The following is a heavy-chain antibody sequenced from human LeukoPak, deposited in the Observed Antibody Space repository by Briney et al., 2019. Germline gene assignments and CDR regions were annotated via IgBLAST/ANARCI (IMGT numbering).Heavy chain of an antibody. CDR2: INPNSGGT. Sequence: ASVKVSCKASGYTFIGHYMHWVRQAPGQGLEWMGWINPNSGGTNFAQKLQGKFTMTTDTSTTTAYMELRNLRSDDTAVYYCARDHSSSSQLFNYWGQGTLVTVSS. D-gene: IGHD6-13*01. J-gene: IGHJ4*02. V-gene: IGHV1-2*02. CDR1: GYTFIGHY. CDR3: ARDHSSSSQLFNY.